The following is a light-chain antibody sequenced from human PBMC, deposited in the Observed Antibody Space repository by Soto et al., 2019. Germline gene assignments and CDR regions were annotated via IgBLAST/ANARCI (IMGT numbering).Light chain of an antibody. CDR2: DAS. V-gene: IGKV3-11*01. CDR3: QQRGNWPS. CDR1: QSVSRY. J-gene: IGKJ4*01. Sequence: VLTQSPATLSLSPGERATLSCRASQSVSRYLAWYQQKPGQAPRLLIYDASNRATGIPARFSGSGSGTDFTLTISSLEPEDFALYYCQQRGNWPSFGGGTKVDI.